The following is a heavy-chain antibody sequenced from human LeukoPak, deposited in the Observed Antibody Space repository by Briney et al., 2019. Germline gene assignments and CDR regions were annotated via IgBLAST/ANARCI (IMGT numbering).Heavy chain of an antibody. J-gene: IGHJ6*03. Sequence: PGGSLRLSCAASGFTFDRFTIHWVRQAPGKGLEWVSSITSSSTYIYYADSVKGRFTISRDNAKNSLYLQMNSLRAEDTAVYYCARDPYSGGYGDYYYYYMDLWGQGTTVTISS. CDR3: ARDPYSGGYGDYYYYYMDL. CDR1: GFTFDRFT. D-gene: IGHD1-26*01. CDR2: ITSSSTYI. V-gene: IGHV3-21*01.